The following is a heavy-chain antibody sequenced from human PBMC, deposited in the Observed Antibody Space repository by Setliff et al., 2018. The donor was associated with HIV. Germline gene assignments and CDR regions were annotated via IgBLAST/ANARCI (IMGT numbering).Heavy chain of an antibody. CDR3: ARGRLLWSGSYYYDYMDV. CDR1: GFTFSDHY. J-gene: IGHJ6*03. D-gene: IGHD3-10*01. V-gene: IGHV3-72*01. CDR2: SRNKANSYTT. Sequence: PGGSLRLSCAASGFTFSDHYMDWVRQAPGKGLEWIGRSRNKANSYTTEYAASVKGRFTVSRDDSKNSLYLQMNSLKTEDTAVYYWARGRLLWSGSYYYDYMDVWGKGATVTVSS.